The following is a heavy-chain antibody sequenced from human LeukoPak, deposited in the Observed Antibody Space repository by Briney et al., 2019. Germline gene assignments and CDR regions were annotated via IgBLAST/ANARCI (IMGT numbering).Heavy chain of an antibody. D-gene: IGHD2-15*01. V-gene: IGHV4-4*07. J-gene: IGHJ6*02. CDR3: ARDLNAYCSGGSCYFDYYGMDV. CDR1: GGSISSYY. CDR2: IYTSGST. Sequence: SETLSLTCTVSGGSISSYYWSWIRQPAGKGLELIGRIYTSGSTNYNPSLKSRVTMSVDTSKNQFSLKLSSVTAADTAVYYCARDLNAYCSGGSCYFDYYGMDVWGQGTTVTVSS.